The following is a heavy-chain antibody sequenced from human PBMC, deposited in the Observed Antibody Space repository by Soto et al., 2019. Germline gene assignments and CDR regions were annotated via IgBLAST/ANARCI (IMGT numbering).Heavy chain of an antibody. CDR1: GYFISYYS. D-gene: IGHD4-17*01. CDR3: ARDDFGRNTRAFGT. V-gene: IGHV4-4*07. CDR2: VYSTGTI. Sequence: XETLILTFTVAGYFISYYSWAWIRQSAGKGLDWIGRVYSTGTIFYNPSLKSRATMSVDTSKNQFSLKLTSVNAADTAVYYCARDDFGRNTRAFGTWGQGHLVTVSS. J-gene: IGHJ5*02.